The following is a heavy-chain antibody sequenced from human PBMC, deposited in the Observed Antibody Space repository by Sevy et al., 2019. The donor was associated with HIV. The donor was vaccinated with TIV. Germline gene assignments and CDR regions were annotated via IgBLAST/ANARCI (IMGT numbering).Heavy chain of an antibody. CDR2: LKSDVYGGTV. Sequence: GGSLRLSCTASGFTFGDYCMSWVRQAPGKGLEWVAFLKSDVYGGTVDHAASVRGRFVISRDDSKTMAYLQMNDLKTEDTGVYYCTRWKAAQSIFDYWGQGALVIVSS. CDR3: TRWKAAQSIFDY. D-gene: IGHD6-13*01. J-gene: IGHJ4*02. CDR1: GFTFGDYC. V-gene: IGHV3-49*04.